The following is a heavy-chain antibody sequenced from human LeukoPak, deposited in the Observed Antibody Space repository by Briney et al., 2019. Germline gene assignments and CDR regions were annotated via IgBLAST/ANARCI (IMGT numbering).Heavy chain of an antibody. D-gene: IGHD6-6*01. CDR2: ISPTGSTT. CDR1: GFSFSGHW. CDR3: ARGPNSNWSGLDF. J-gene: IGHJ4*02. V-gene: IGHV3-74*01. Sequence: GGSLRLSCTASGFSFSGHWMHWARQLPGKGLVWVSRISPTGSTTSYADSVKGRFTVSRDNAKNTLYLQVDNLRAEDTAVYYCARGPNSNWSGLDFWGQGTLLTVSS.